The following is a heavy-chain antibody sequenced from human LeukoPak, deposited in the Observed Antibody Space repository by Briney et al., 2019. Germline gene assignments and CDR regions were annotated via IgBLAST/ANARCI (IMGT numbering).Heavy chain of an antibody. V-gene: IGHV1-46*01. D-gene: IGHD3-10*01. CDR3: ARAGTTMVQGVPYYYYMDV. J-gene: IGHJ6*03. CDR1: GYTFTSYY. Sequence: GASVKVSCKASGYTFTSYYMHWVRQAPGRGLEWMGIINPSGGSTSYAQKFQGRVTMTRDTSTSTVYMELSSLRSEDTAVYYCARAGTTMVQGVPYYYYMDVWGKGTTVTVSS. CDR2: INPSGGST.